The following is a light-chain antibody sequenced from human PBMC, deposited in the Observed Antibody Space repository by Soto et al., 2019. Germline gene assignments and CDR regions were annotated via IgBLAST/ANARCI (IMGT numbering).Light chain of an antibody. J-gene: IGKJ2*01. V-gene: IGKV1-39*01. CDR2: AAS. CDR3: QQSYSTPLT. CDR1: QSISSY. Sequence: DIPMTQSPSSLSASVGDRVTITCRASQSISSYLNWYQQKPGKAPKLLIYAASSLQSGLPSRFSGSGSGTDFTLTISSLQPEDFASYYCQQSYSTPLTCGQGTKLEIK.